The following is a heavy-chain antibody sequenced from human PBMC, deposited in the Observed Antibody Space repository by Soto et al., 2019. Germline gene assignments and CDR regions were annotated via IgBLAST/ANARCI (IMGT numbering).Heavy chain of an antibody. D-gene: IGHD2-15*01. CDR2: INPNSGGT. CDR1: GYTFTGYY. Sequence: ASVKVSCKASGYTFTGYYIHWVRQAPGQGLEWMGWINPNSGGTKYPQKFQGRVTMTRDTSIRTVYMSLTGLKSDDTAVYFCARDLAKGGGSAGFDYWGQGTLVTAPQ. V-gene: IGHV1-2*02. CDR3: ARDLAKGGGSAGFDY. J-gene: IGHJ4*02.